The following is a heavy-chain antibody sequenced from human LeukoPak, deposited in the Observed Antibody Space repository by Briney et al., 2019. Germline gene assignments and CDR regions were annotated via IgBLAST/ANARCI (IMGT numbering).Heavy chain of an antibody. J-gene: IGHJ4*02. V-gene: IGHV4-4*02. CDR2: IYHSGNT. CDR1: GGSITNNHW. Sequence: PSETLSLTCAVSGGSITNNHWWSWVRQPPGEGLEWIGEIYHSGNTNYNPSLKSRVTISVDKSKNQFSLELTSVTAADTAVYYCARNPTLWGQGTLVTVSS. CDR3: ARNPTL.